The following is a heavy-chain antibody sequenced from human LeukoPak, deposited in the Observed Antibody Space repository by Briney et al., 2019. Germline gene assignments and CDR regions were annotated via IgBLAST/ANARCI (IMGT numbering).Heavy chain of an antibody. CDR2: LYYSGST. D-gene: IGHD6-13*01. J-gene: IGHJ5*02. Sequence: SETLSLTCTVSGGSISSSSYYWGWIRQPPGKGLEWIGSLYYSGSTYYNPSLKSRVTISVDTSKNQFCLKLSPVTAADTVVYYCARHCTHSSSWYGNWFDPWGQGTLVTVSS. CDR3: ARHCTHSSSWYGNWFDP. CDR1: GGSISSSSYY. V-gene: IGHV4-39*01.